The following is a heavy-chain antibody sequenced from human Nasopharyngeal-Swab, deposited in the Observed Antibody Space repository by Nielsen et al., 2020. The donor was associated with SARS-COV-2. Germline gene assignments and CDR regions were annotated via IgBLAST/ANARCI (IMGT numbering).Heavy chain of an antibody. D-gene: IGHD5-18*01. J-gene: IGHJ4*02. V-gene: IGHV1-8*01. CDR3: ARAGKIQLWFNSLYYFDY. Sequence: WVRQAPGQGLELMGWMNPNSGNTGYAQKFQGRVTMTRNTSISTAYMELSSLRSEDTAVYYCARAGKIQLWFNSLYYFDYWGQGTLVTVSS. CDR2: MNPNSGNT.